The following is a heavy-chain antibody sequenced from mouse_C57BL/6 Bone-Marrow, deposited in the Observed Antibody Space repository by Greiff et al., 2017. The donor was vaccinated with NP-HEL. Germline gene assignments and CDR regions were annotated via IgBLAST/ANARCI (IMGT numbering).Heavy chain of an antibody. CDR2: IYPGGGYT. D-gene: IGHD1-1*01. J-gene: IGHJ3*01. V-gene: IGHV1-63*01. CDR3: ASHYYGSSSWFAY. Sequence: QVQLKESGAELVRPGTSVKMSCKASGYTFTNYWIGWAKQRPGHGLEWIGDIYPGGGYTNYNEKFKGKATLTADKSSSTAYMQFSSLTSEDSAIYYCASHYYGSSSWFAYWGQGTLVTVSA. CDR1: GYTFTNYW.